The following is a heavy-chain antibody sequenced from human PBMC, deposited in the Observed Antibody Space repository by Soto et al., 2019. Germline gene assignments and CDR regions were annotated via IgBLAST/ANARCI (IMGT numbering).Heavy chain of an antibody. CDR3: ARGTLREENWNYVPYYGMDV. CDR1: GGSVSSGSYY. D-gene: IGHD1-7*01. J-gene: IGHJ6*02. Sequence: SETLSLTCTVSGGSVSSGSYYWSWIRQPPGKGLEWIGYIYYSGSTNYNPSLKSRVTISVDTSKNQFSLKLSSVTAADTAVYYCARGTLREENWNYVPYYGMDVWGQGTTVTVS. V-gene: IGHV4-61*01. CDR2: IYYSGST.